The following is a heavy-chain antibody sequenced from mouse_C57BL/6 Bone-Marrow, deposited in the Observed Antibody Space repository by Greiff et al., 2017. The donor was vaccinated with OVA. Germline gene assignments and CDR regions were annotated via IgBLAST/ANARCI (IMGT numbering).Heavy chain of an antibody. D-gene: IGHD1-1*01. V-gene: IGHV1-42*01. Sequence: EVQLQQSGPELVKPGASVKISCKASGYSFTGYYMNWVKQSPEKSLEWIGEINPSTGGTTYNQKFKAKATLTVDKSSSTAYMQLKSLTSEDSAVYYCARPFYYGSSLRFAYWGQGTLVTVSA. CDR1: GYSFTGYY. CDR2: INPSTGGT. J-gene: IGHJ3*01. CDR3: ARPFYYGSSLRFAY.